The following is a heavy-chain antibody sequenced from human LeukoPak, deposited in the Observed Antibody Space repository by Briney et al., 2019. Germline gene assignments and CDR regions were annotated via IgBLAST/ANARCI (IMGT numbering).Heavy chain of an antibody. V-gene: IGHV1-8*01. CDR2: MNANSGNT. CDR1: GYTFTRYD. Sequence: ASVNVSCKASGYTFTRYDINWLRQATGQGREWMGGMNANSGNTGYAQKFQGRVTMTSNTSISTAYMDISSLRSEETAVSYSARGGGGRWGSYRHAYWGQGTLVTVSS. D-gene: IGHD3-16*02. CDR3: ARGGGGRWGSYRHAY. J-gene: IGHJ1*01.